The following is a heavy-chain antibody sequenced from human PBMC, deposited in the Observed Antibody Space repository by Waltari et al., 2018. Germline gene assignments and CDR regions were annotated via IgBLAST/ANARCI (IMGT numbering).Heavy chain of an antibody. Sequence: EVQLVESGGGLVKPGGSLRLSCAASGFIFNLYDMNWVRQVPGKGLEWVSSISSSSTYIYYADSVKGRFTISRDNAKNSLYLQMNSLRAEDTAVYYCARVFYSSMGNFGMDVWGQGTTVTVSS. V-gene: IGHV3-21*01. CDR1: GFIFNLYD. CDR2: ISSSSTYI. D-gene: IGHD6-13*01. CDR3: ARVFYSSMGNFGMDV. J-gene: IGHJ6*02.